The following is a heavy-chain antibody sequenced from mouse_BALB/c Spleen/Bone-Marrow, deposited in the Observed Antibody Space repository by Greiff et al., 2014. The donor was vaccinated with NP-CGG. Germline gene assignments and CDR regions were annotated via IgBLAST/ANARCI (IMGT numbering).Heavy chain of an antibody. CDR3: TRDLYDGYSYYAMDY. Sequence: EVKLEDSGGGLVKPGGSLKLSCAASGFTFSSYTMSWVRQTPEKRLEWVATISSGGSYTYYPDSVKGRFTISRDNAKNTLYLQMSSLKSEDTAMYYCTRDLYDGYSYYAMDYWGQGTSVTVSS. V-gene: IGHV5-6-4*01. CDR2: ISSGGSYT. D-gene: IGHD2-3*01. CDR1: GFTFSSYT. J-gene: IGHJ4*01.